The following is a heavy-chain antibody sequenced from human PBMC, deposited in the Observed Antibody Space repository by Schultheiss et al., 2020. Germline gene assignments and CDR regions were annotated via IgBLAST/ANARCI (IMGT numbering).Heavy chain of an antibody. Sequence: ASVKVSCKASGYTFTSYGITWVRQPLGQGLEWMGWISGDNGDTNYAQKFQGRVTMTRNTSISTAYMELSSLRSEDTALYHCARARRGSSGWYNWFDPWGQGTLVTVSS. V-gene: IGHV1-18*01. CDR2: ISGDNGDT. D-gene: IGHD6-19*01. J-gene: IGHJ5*02. CDR1: GYTFTSYG. CDR3: ARARRGSSGWYNWFDP.